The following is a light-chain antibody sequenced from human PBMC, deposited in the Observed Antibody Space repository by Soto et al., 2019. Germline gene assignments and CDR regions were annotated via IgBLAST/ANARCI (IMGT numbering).Light chain of an antibody. CDR3: QQYNNWTRT. Sequence: EIVMTQSPATLSVSPGERATLSCRASQSVSSNLAWYQQKPGQAPRLLIYGASTRATGIPARFSGSGSGTEFTLTISTPQSEDFAVDYCQQYNNWTRTFGQGTMLEIK. CDR1: QSVSSN. CDR2: GAS. V-gene: IGKV3-15*01. J-gene: IGKJ2*01.